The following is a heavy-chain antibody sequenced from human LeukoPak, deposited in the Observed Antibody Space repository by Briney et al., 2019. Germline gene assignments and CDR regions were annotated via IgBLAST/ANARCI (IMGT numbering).Heavy chain of an antibody. Sequence: ASVKVSCKASGGTFSSYAISWVRQAPGQGLEWMGRIIPILGIANYAQKFQGRVTITADKSTSTAYTELSSLRSEDTAVYYCARDRGAGDFWSGFGLGTWGQGTLVTVSS. V-gene: IGHV1-69*04. J-gene: IGHJ5*02. CDR1: GGTFSSYA. CDR3: ARDRGAGDFWSGFGLGT. D-gene: IGHD3-3*01. CDR2: IIPILGIA.